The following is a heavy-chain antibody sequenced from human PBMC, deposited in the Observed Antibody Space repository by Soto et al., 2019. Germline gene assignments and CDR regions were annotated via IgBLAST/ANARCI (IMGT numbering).Heavy chain of an antibody. J-gene: IGHJ6*02. V-gene: IGHV3-74*01. CDR1: GFTFSPYW. Sequence: GGSLRLSCAASGFTFSPYWMHWVRQAPGKGLVWVSRINPDGSGTNYADSVKGRFTISRDNAKNTLYLQMNSLRAEDTAVYYCGRGGSNSPNGMDVWGQGTTVTVSS. CDR3: GRGGSNSPNGMDV. D-gene: IGHD4-4*01. CDR2: INPDGSGT.